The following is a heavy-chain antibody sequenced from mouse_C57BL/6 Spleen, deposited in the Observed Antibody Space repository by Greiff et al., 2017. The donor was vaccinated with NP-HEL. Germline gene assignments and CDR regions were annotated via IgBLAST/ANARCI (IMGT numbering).Heavy chain of an antibody. D-gene: IGHD3-2*02. V-gene: IGHV1-69*01. CDR2: IDPSDSYT. CDR3: AIGGGSGYVGAMDY. J-gene: IGHJ4*01. Sequence: QVQLQQPGAELVMPGASVKLSCKASGYTFTSYWMHWVKQRPGQGLEWIGEIDPSDSYTNYIQKFKGKSTLTVDKSSSTAYLQLSSLTSEDSAVYYYAIGGGSGYVGAMDYWGQGTSVTVSS. CDR1: GYTFTSYW.